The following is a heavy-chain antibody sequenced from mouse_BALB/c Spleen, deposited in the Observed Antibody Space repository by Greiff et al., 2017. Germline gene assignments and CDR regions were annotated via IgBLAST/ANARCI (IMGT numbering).Heavy chain of an antibody. Sequence: EVQLQESGPGLVKPSQSLSLTCTVTGYSITSDYAWNWIRQFPGNKLEWMGYISYSGSTSYNPSLKSRISITRDTSKNQFFLQLNSVTTEDTATYYCARRRYRYDFDYWGQGTTLTVSS. V-gene: IGHV3-2*02. CDR3: ARRRYRYDFDY. D-gene: IGHD2-14*01. J-gene: IGHJ2*01. CDR1: GYSITSDYA. CDR2: ISYSGST.